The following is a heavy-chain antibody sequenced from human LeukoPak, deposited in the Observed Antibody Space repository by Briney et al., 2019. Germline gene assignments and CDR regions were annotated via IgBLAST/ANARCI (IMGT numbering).Heavy chain of an antibody. Sequence: RGSLRLSCAASGFTVSSNYMSWVRQAPGKGLEWVSVIYSGGSTYYADSVKGRFTISRDNSKNTLYLQMNSLRAEDTAVYYCARADTAMENWFDPWGQGTLVTVSS. CDR3: ARADTAMENWFDP. V-gene: IGHV3-66*01. J-gene: IGHJ5*02. CDR2: IYSGGST. CDR1: GFTVSSNY. D-gene: IGHD5-18*01.